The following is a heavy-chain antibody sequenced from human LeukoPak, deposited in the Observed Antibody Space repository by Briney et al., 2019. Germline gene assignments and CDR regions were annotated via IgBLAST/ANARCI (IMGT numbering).Heavy chain of an antibody. J-gene: IGHJ2*01. D-gene: IGHD3-3*02. V-gene: IGHV3-53*01. CDR1: GFTVSSGH. CDR3: ARVGDHFHWNLDL. Sequence: GGSLRLSCAVSGFTVSSGHMHWVRQAPGQGLEWVATFYRGGNTYHADSVKGRLTISRDTSKNTLSLQMNSLRAEDTAVYFCARVGDHFHWNLDLWGRGTLVSVSS. CDR2: FYRGGNT.